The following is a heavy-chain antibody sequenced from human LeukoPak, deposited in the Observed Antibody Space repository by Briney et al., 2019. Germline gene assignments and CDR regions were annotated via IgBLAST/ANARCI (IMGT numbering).Heavy chain of an antibody. Sequence: ASVKVSCKASGYTFTSYAMHWVRQAPGQRLEWMGWINAGNGNTKYSQKFQGRVTITRDTSAGTAYMELSSLRSEDTAVYYCARSYYDSSGYSPYYYYYGMDVWGQGTTVTVSS. V-gene: IGHV1-3*01. CDR1: GYTFTSYA. CDR3: ARSYYDSSGYSPYYYYYGMDV. CDR2: INAGNGNT. J-gene: IGHJ6*02. D-gene: IGHD3-22*01.